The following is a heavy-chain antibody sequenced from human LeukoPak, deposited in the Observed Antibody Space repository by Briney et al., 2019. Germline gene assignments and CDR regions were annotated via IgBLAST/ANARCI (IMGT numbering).Heavy chain of an antibody. CDR2: IKQDGSEK. CDR3: ARSGEYCSGGSCCFDY. V-gene: IGHV3-7*03. J-gene: IGHJ4*02. D-gene: IGHD2-15*01. Sequence: GGSLRLSCAASGFTFSSYWMSWVRQAPGKGLEWVANIKQDGSEKYYVDSVKGRFTISRDNAKNSLYLQMNSLRAEDTAVYYRARSGEYCSGGSCCFDYWGQGTLVTVSS. CDR1: GFTFSSYW.